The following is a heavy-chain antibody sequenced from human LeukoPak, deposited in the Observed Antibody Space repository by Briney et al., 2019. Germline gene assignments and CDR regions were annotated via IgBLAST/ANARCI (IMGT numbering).Heavy chain of an antibody. CDR1: GYTFTSYG. V-gene: IGHV1-18*01. CDR2: ISAYNGNT. Sequence: GASVNVSCKASGYTFTSYGISWVRQAPGQGLEWMGWISAYNGNTNYAQKLQGRVTMTTDTSTSTAYMELRSLRSDDTAVYYCARLATYYDFWSGYRPFDIRGQGTMVTVSS. D-gene: IGHD3-3*01. J-gene: IGHJ3*02. CDR3: ARLATYYDFWSGYRPFDI.